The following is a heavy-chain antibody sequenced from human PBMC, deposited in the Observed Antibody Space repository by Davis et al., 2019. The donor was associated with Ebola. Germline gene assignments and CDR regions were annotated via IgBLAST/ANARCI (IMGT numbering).Heavy chain of an antibody. V-gene: IGHV4-34*01. J-gene: IGHJ4*02. CDR1: GGSFSGYY. D-gene: IGHD3-22*01. CDR2: INHSGST. Sequence: MPSETLSLTCAVYGGSFSGYYWSWIRQPPGKGLEWIGEINHSGSTNYNPSLKSRVTISVDTSKNQFSLKLSSVTAADTAVYYCARQGINYYYDSSGYYSRGYYFDYWGQGTLVTVSS. CDR3: ARQGINYYYDSSGYYSRGYYFDY.